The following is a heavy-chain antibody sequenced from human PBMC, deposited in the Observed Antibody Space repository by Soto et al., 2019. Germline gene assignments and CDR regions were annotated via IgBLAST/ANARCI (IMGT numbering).Heavy chain of an antibody. CDR1: GYSFTNYW. CDR3: ARRFSSSSESDY. Sequence: EVQLVQSGAEVKKPGESLKISCKGSGYSFTNYWIGWIRQMPGGGLEWMGSIYPLDSETRYSPSFQGQVTLSADRSINTAYLQWTSLQASDTGMYFCARRFSSSSESDYWGQGTLVTVSS. J-gene: IGHJ4*02. D-gene: IGHD6-6*01. V-gene: IGHV5-51*03. CDR2: IYPLDSET.